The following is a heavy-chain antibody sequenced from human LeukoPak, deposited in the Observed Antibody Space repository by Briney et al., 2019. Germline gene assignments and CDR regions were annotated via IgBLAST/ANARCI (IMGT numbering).Heavy chain of an antibody. V-gene: IGHV1-69*06. CDR2: IIPIFGTA. Sequence: SVKVSCKASGGTFSSYAISWVRQAPGQGLEWMGGIIPIFGTANYAQKFQGRVTMTEDTSTDTAYMELSSLRSEDTAVYYCATDREVPAATTHYYYYGMDVWGQGTTVTVSS. CDR1: GGTFSSYA. J-gene: IGHJ6*02. D-gene: IGHD2-2*01. CDR3: ATDREVPAATTHYYYYGMDV.